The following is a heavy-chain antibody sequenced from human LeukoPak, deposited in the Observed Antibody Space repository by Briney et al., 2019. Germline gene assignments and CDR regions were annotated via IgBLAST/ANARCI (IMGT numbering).Heavy chain of an antibody. D-gene: IGHD3-22*01. CDR3: ARDREYYYDSTSRGHWYFDL. CDR1: GFTVSSNY. Sequence: GGSLRLSCAASGFTVSSNYMNWVRQAPGEGLEWVSVIYSGGSTHYADSVKGRFTISRDNSKNTLYLQMNSLRAEDTAVYYCARDREYYYDSTSRGHWYFDLWGRGTLVTVSS. J-gene: IGHJ2*01. CDR2: IYSGGST. V-gene: IGHV3-66*01.